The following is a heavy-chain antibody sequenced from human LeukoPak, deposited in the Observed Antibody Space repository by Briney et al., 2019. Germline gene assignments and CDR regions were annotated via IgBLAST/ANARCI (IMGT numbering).Heavy chain of an antibody. D-gene: IGHD4-17*01. CDR3: AKVIPAGIGDYYFDY. CDR2: ISASGGTT. CDR1: GFTFSSYA. Sequence: GGSLRLSCAASGFTFSSYAMNWVRQAPGKGLEWVSAISASGGTTYYADSVRGRFTISRDNSKNTLYLQINSLRAEDTAVYYCAKVIPAGIGDYYFDYWGQGTLVTVSS. V-gene: IGHV3-23*01. J-gene: IGHJ4*02.